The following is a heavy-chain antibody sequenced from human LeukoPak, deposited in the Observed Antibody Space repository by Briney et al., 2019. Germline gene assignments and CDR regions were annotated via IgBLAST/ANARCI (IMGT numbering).Heavy chain of an antibody. CDR2: IYYSGST. J-gene: IGHJ5*02. CDR1: GGSISSYY. D-gene: IGHD2-2*01. V-gene: IGHV4-59*01. CDR3: ARDSSTSHSYNWFNP. Sequence: SETLSLTCTVSGGSISSYYWSWIRQPPGKGLEWIGYIYYSGSTNYNPSLKSRVTISVDTSKNQFSLKLSSVTAADTAVYYCARDSSTSHSYNWFNPWGQGTLVTVSS.